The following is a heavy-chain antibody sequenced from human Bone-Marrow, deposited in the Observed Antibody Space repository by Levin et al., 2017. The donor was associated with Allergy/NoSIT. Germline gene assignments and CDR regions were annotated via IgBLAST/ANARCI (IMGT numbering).Heavy chain of an antibody. Sequence: LTGGSLRLSCAASASTFNDYAMSWVRQPPGKGLEWVSSISGSGVGTYYADSVKGRFTISRDNFKNTLYLQMNSLRAEDTAVYYCFDVTSYWGQGTLVTVSS. V-gene: IGHV3-23*01. D-gene: IGHD3-9*01. CDR1: ASTFNDYA. CDR2: ISGSGVGT. J-gene: IGHJ4*02. CDR3: FDVTSY.